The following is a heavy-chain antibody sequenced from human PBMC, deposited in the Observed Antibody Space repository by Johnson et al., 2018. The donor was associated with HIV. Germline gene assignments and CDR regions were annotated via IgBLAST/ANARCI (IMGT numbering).Heavy chain of an antibody. V-gene: IGHV3-33*03. CDR1: GFTFSSYG. Sequence: VQLVESGGGVVQPGRSLRLSCAASGFTFSSYGMHWVRQAPGKGLEWVAVIWYDGSNKYYAESVKGRFTISRDNPKNTLYLQMNSLRREDTAVYYWAKGGVGRDGNRDAFDIWGQGTMVTVSS. CDR2: IWYDGSNK. D-gene: IGHD5-24*01. J-gene: IGHJ3*02. CDR3: AKGGVGRDGNRDAFDI.